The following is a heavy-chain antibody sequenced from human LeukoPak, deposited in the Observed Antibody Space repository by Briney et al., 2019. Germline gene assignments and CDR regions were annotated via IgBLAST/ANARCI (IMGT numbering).Heavy chain of an antibody. CDR2: IYYSGST. D-gene: IGHD3-10*01. CDR1: GVSISSGGYY. Sequence: SQTLSLTCTVSGVSISSGGYYWSWIRQHPGKGLEWIGYIYYSGSTYYNPSLKSRFTISVDTSKNQFSLKLSSVTAADTAVYYCARALWFGELSTNNWFDPWGQGTLVTVSS. V-gene: IGHV4-31*03. J-gene: IGHJ5*02. CDR3: ARALWFGELSTNNWFDP.